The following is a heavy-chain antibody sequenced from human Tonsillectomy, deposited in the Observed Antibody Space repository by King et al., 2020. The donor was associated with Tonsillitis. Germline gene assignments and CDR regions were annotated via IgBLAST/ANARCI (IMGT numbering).Heavy chain of an antibody. CDR2: IYYSGST. V-gene: IGHV4-59*01. J-gene: IGHJ4*02. CDR1: GGSISSYY. CDR3: ARDQNYYASSGYYRGRFDY. Sequence: QLQESGPGLVKPSETLSLTCTVSGGSISSYYWSWIRQPPGKGLEWIGYIYYSGSTNYNPSLKSRVTISVDTSKNQFSLKLSSVTAADTAVYYCARDQNYYASSGYYRGRFDYWGQGTLVTVSS. D-gene: IGHD3-22*01.